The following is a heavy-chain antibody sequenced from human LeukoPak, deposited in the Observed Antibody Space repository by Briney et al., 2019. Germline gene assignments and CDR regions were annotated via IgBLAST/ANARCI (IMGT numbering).Heavy chain of an antibody. CDR3: ASFSIAVAGQQFDP. CDR1: GGTFSSYA. D-gene: IGHD6-19*01. CDR2: IIPFFGTA. J-gene: IGHJ5*02. Sequence: SVRVSCKASGGTFSSYAISWVRQAPGQGLEWMGGIIPFFGTANYAQKFQGRVTITADESTSTAYMELGSLRSEDTAVYYCASFSIAVAGQQFDPWGQGTLVTVSS. V-gene: IGHV1-69*01.